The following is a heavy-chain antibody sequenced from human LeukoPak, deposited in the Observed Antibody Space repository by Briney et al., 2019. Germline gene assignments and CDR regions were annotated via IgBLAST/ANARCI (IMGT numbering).Heavy chain of an antibody. CDR2: IYSGGST. CDR3: ASSGYYASGSYFGAFDI. CDR1: GFTVSSNY. D-gene: IGHD3-10*01. V-gene: IGHV3-66*01. J-gene: IGHJ3*02. Sequence: GGSLRLSCAASGFTVSSNYMSWVRQAPGKGLEWGSVIYSGGSTYYADSVKGRFTISRDNSKNTLYLQMNSLRAEDTAVYYCASSGYYASGSYFGAFDIWGQGTMVTVSS.